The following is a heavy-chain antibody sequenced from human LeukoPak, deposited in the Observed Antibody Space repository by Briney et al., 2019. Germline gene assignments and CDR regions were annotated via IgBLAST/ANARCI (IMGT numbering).Heavy chain of an antibody. CDR1: GGTFSSYT. CDR2: IIPILGIA. V-gene: IGHV1-69*04. CDR3: ARDYSSGWYYFDY. D-gene: IGHD6-19*01. J-gene: IGHJ4*02. Sequence: ASVKVSCKASGGTFSSYTIMWVRQASGQGLDLLERIIPILGIANYAQKFQGRVTITADKSTSTAYMELSSLRSEDTAVYYCARDYSSGWYYFDYWGQGTLVTVSS.